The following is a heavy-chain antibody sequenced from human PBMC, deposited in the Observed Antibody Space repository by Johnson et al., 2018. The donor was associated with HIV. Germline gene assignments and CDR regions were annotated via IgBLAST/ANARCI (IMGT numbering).Heavy chain of an antibody. J-gene: IGHJ3*02. CDR1: GFTVSSNY. D-gene: IGHD3-22*01. CDR3: ARGGRVYDSSGYYAFDI. Sequence: MLLVESGGGVVQPGRSLRLSCAASGFTVSSNYMSWVRQAPGKGLEWVSVLYSGGSTYYADSVKGRFTISRDNSKNTLYLQMNSLRAEDTAVYYCARGGRVYDSSGYYAFDIWGQGTMVTVSS. CDR2: LYSGGST. V-gene: IGHV3-66*01.